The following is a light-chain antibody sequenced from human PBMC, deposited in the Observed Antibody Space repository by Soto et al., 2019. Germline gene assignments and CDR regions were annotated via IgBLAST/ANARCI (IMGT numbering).Light chain of an antibody. CDR3: SSYAGSNIYVV. CDR1: SSDVGGYNY. Sequence: QSALTQPPSASGSPGQSVTISCTGTSSDVGGYNYVSWYQHHPGKAPKLMLYEVSRRPSGVPDRFSGSKSGNTASLTVTGRKSEDEADYYCSSYAGSNIYVVFGGGTKLTVL. V-gene: IGLV2-8*01. CDR2: EVS. J-gene: IGLJ2*01.